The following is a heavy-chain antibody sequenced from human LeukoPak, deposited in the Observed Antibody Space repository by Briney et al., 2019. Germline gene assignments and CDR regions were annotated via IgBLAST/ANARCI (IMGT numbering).Heavy chain of an antibody. CDR1: GGSISSYY. CDR2: IYYSGST. Sequence: SETLSLTCTVSGGSISSYYWSWIRQPPGKGLEWIGYIYYSGSTNYNPSLKSRVTISVDTSKNQFSLKLSSVTAAGTAVYYCARVIGVVVPAASNWFDPWGHGTLVTVSS. J-gene: IGHJ5*02. V-gene: IGHV4-59*01. CDR3: ARVIGVVVPAASNWFDP. D-gene: IGHD2-2*01.